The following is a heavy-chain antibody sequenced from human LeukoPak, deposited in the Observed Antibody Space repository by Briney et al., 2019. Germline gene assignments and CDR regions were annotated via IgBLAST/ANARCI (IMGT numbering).Heavy chain of an antibody. CDR2: IYYSGST. Sequence: PSETLSLTCTVSGGSISSHYWSWIRQPPGKGLEWIGYIYYSGSTNYNPSLKSRVTISVDTSKNQFSLKLSSVTAADTAVYYCARDIAAAGVFDYWGQGTLVIVSS. D-gene: IGHD6-13*01. V-gene: IGHV4-59*11. CDR3: ARDIAAAGVFDY. J-gene: IGHJ4*02. CDR1: GGSISSHY.